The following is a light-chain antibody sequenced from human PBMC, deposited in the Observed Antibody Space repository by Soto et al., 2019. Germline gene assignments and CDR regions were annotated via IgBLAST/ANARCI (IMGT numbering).Light chain of an antibody. CDR3: QQYNNWPPAWT. CDR1: QSVSSN. CDR2: GAS. Sequence: EIVMTQSPATLSVSPGERATLSCRASQSVSSNLAWYQQKPGQAPRLPIYGASTRATGIPARFSGSGSGTEFTLTISSLQSEDFAVYYCQQYNNWPPAWTFGQGTKVDIK. J-gene: IGKJ1*01. V-gene: IGKV3-15*01.